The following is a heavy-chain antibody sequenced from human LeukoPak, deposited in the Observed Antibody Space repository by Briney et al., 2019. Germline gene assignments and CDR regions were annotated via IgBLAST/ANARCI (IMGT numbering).Heavy chain of an antibody. Sequence: GSLRLSCAASGVTFSTYSMNWVRQAPGKGLEWVSYISSSSSTIYYADSVKGRFTISRDNAKNSLYLQMNSLRAEDTAVYYCARLRYYAMDVWGQGTTVIVSS. CDR1: GVTFSTYS. V-gene: IGHV3-48*01. CDR2: ISSSSSTI. J-gene: IGHJ6*02. CDR3: ARLRYYAMDV.